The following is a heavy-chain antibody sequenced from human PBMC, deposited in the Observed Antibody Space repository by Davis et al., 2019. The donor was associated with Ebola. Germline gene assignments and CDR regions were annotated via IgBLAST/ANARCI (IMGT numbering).Heavy chain of an antibody. V-gene: IGHV3-33*01. CDR2: IWYDGSNE. Sequence: GESLKISCAASGFTFSNFAMHWVRQAPGKGLERVAVIWYDGSNEYYADSVKGRFTISRDNSKNTLYLQMNSLRAEDTAVYYCAREGLRLGEGLGYWGQGTLVTVSS. J-gene: IGHJ4*02. CDR3: AREGLRLGEGLGY. CDR1: GFTFSNFA. D-gene: IGHD3-16*01.